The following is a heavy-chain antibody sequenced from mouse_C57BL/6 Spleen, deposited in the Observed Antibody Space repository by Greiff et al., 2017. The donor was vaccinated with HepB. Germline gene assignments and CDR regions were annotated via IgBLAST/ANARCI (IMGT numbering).Heavy chain of an antibody. J-gene: IGHJ2*01. CDR3: ARWGSSGYPYYFDY. V-gene: IGHV1-39*01. CDR1: GYSFTDYN. CDR2: INPNYGTT. D-gene: IGHD3-2*02. Sequence: VQLQQSGPELVKPGASVKISCKASGYSFTDYNMNWVKQSNGKSLEWIGVINPNYGTTSYNQKFKGKATLTVDQSSSTDYMQLNSLTSEDSAVYYCARWGSSGYPYYFDYWGQGTTLTVSS.